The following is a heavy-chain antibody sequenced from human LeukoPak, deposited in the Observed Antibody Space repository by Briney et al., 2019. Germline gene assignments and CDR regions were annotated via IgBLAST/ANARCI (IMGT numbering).Heavy chain of an antibody. CDR3: ARDVRYCGSGSYYNWFDP. CDR1: GFTFSDYY. D-gene: IGHD3-10*01. V-gene: IGHV3-11*06. CDR2: ISSSSSYT. J-gene: IGHJ5*02. Sequence: PGGSLRLSCAASGFTFSDYYMSWIRQAPGKGLEWVSYISSSSSYTNYADSVKGRFTISRDNAKNSLYLQMNSLRAEDTAVYYCARDVRYCGSGSYYNWFDPWGQGTLVTVSS.